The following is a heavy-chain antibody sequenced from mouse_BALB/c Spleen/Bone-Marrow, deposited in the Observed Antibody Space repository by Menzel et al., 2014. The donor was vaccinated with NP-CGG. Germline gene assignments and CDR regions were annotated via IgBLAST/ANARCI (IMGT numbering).Heavy chain of an antibody. CDR2: IWGDGST. CDR1: GFSLTSYG. J-gene: IGHJ1*01. D-gene: IGHD1-1*01. CDR3: AKPLLPWWYFDV. Sequence: VQGVESGPGLVAPSQSLSITCTVSGFSLTSYGVSWVRQPPGKGLERLGVIWGDGSTNYHSALISRLSIRKDNSKSXVFLKLNSLQTDDTATYYCAKPLLPWWYFDVWGAGTTVTVSS. V-gene: IGHV2-3*01.